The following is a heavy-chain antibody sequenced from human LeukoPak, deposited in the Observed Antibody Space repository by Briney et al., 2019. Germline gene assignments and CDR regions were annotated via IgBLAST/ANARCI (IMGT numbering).Heavy chain of an antibody. D-gene: IGHD3-10*02. CDR2: INPNSGGT. V-gene: IGHV1-2*02. CDR1: GYTFTGYY. Sequence: ASVKVSCKASGYTFTGYYMHWVRQAPGQGLGWMGWINPNSGGTNYAQKFQGRVTMTRDTSISTAYMELSRLRSDDTAVYYCARDVRAAGLQYYYYGMDVWGQGTTVTVSS. J-gene: IGHJ6*02. CDR3: ARDVRAAGLQYYYYGMDV.